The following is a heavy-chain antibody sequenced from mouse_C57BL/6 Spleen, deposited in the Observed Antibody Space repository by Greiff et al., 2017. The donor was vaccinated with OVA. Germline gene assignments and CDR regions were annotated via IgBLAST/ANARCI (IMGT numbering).Heavy chain of an antibody. J-gene: IGHJ4*01. CDR2: IYPGGGYT. Sequence: VQLKESGAELVRPGTSVKMSCKASGYTFTNYWIGWAKQRPGHGLEWIGDIYPGGGYTKYNEKFKGKATLTADKSSSTAYMQFSSLTSEDSAIYYCARGELGDYYAMGYWGQGASVTVAS. CDR1: GYTFTNYW. V-gene: IGHV1-63*01. CDR3: ARGELGDYYAMGY.